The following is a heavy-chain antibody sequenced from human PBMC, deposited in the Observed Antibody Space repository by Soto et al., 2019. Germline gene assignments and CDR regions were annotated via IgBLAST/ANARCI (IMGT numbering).Heavy chain of an antibody. D-gene: IGHD3-16*01. J-gene: IGHJ6*02. CDR2: IWYDGSNK. CDR3: ASAGSSAYSEDYYYYYGMDV. CDR1: GFTFSSYG. Sequence: GGSLRLSCAASGFTFSSYGMHWVRQAPGKGLEWVAVIWYDGSNKYYADSVKGRFTISRDNSKNTLYLQMNSLRAEDTAVYYCASAGSSAYSEDYYYYYGMDVWGQGTTVTVSS. V-gene: IGHV3-33*01.